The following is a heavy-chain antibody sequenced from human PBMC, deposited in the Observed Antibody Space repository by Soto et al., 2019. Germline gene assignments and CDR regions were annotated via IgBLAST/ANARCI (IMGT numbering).Heavy chain of an antibody. J-gene: IGHJ6*02. Sequence: PSETLSRTCTVSGGSISRYYWSWIRQPPGKGLEWIGYIYYSGSTNYNPSLKSRVTISVDTSKNQFSLKLSSVTAADTAVYYCARDLPTTLESHGMDVWGQGT. CDR2: IYYSGST. CDR1: GGSISRYY. D-gene: IGHD4-17*01. V-gene: IGHV4-59*01. CDR3: ARDLPTTLESHGMDV.